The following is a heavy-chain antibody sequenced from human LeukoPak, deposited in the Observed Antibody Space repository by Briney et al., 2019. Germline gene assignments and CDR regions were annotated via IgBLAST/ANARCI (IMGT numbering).Heavy chain of an antibody. CDR3: ARSMSGSREF. CDR2: INTDGSRT. D-gene: IGHD1-26*01. CDR1: GFIFSDYW. V-gene: IGHV3-74*01. Sequence: GGSLRLSCAGSGFIFSDYWVHWVRQAPGKGLVWVSRINTDGSRTDYADAVKGRFTISRDNAKNTLYLQMNSLSAEDTAAYYCARSMSGSREFWGQGTLVTVSS. J-gene: IGHJ4*02.